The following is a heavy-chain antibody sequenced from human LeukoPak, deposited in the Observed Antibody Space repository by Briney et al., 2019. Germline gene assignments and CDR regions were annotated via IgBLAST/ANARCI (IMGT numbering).Heavy chain of an antibody. D-gene: IGHD2-2*01. Sequence: SDTLSLTCIVSGGSISDYYLSWMRQPPGQGLEWIGYIYYSASPNYTPARQSRVTSSINTSKNQFALRLSSVPAADTVVYYCAIATSREAFDIWGQGTKVTVSS. CDR3: AIATSREAFDI. CDR1: GGSISDYY. J-gene: IGHJ3*02. CDR2: IYYSASP. V-gene: IGHV4-59*07.